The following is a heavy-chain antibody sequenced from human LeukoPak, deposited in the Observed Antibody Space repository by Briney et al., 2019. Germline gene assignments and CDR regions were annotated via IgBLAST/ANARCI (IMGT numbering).Heavy chain of an antibody. CDR2: INHSGST. J-gene: IGHJ4*02. Sequence: KPSETLSLTCAVYGGSFSGYYWSWIRQPPGKGLEWIGEINHSGSTNYNPSLKSRVTISVDTSKNQFSLKLSSVTAADTAVYYCARVSSSGWYYFDYWGQGTLVTVSS. CDR1: GGSFSGYY. CDR3: ARVSSSGWYYFDY. D-gene: IGHD6-19*01. V-gene: IGHV4-34*01.